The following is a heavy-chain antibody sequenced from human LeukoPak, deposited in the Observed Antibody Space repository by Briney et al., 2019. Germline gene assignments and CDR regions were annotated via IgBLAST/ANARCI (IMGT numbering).Heavy chain of an antibody. J-gene: IGHJ5*02. V-gene: IGHV4-4*02. Sequence: PSGTLSLTCAVSGGSISSSNWWSWVRQPPGKRLEWIGEIYHSGSTNYNPSLKSRVTISVDKSKNQFSLKLSSVTAADTAVYYCARGGSSGWKNNWFDPWGQGTLVTVSS. CDR2: IYHSGST. CDR3: ARGGSSGWKNNWFDP. CDR1: GGSISSSNW. D-gene: IGHD6-19*01.